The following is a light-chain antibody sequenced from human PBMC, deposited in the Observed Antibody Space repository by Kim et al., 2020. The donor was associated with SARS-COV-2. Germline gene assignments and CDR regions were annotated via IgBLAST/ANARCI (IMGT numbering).Light chain of an antibody. Sequence: ASVGDRVTITGRTSQGIRNYLAWFQQRPGQAPKRLIYGASSLQSGVPSRFSGAGSGTEFTLTISSLRPEDFATYYCLQHYTSPRTFGQGTKLEIK. CDR1: QGIRNY. J-gene: IGKJ2*01. CDR2: GAS. V-gene: IGKV1-17*03. CDR3: LQHYTSPRT.